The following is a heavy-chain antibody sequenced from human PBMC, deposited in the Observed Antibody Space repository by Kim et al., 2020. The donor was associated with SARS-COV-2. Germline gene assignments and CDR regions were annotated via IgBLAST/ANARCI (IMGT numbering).Heavy chain of an antibody. CDR3: TSLGITGTWNYYYYGMDV. V-gene: IGHV3-73*01. D-gene: IGHD1-7*01. J-gene: IGHJ6*02. Sequence: GRFTISRDDSKNTAYLQMNSLKTEDTAVYYCTSLGITGTWNYYYYGMDVWGQGTTVTVSS.